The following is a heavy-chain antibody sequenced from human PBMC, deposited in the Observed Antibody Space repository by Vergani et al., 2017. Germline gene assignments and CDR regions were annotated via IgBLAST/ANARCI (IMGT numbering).Heavy chain of an antibody. Sequence: QLQLQESGPGLVKPSETLSLTCTVSGDSVISTDYHWGWIRQPPGKGLEWIGSMDYSGSTSYNPSLESRISISFETPKNHFSLRLTSVTAADTAVYYCASKRGACRAAYCHSYDFWGPGTLVGVSS. CDR3: ASKRGACRAAYCHSYDF. D-gene: IGHD2-15*01. CDR2: MDYSGST. J-gene: IGHJ4*02. CDR1: GDSVISTDYH. V-gene: IGHV4-39*01.